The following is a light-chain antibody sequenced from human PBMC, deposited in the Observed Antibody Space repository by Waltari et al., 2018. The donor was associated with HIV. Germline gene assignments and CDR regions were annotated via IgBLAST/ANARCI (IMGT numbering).Light chain of an antibody. Sequence: DIQLTQSPSSLSASVGDRVTIACRASQTISTSLNWYQQKPGKAPKFLISAASSWQSGVPSRFSGSASGTEFTLTISSLQPEDYATYYCQQSYSSPLTFGPGTKVDVK. V-gene: IGKV1-39*01. CDR3: QQSYSSPLT. CDR1: QTISTS. CDR2: AAS. J-gene: IGKJ3*01.